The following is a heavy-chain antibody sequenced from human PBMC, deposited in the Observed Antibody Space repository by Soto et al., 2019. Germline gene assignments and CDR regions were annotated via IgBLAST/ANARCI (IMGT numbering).Heavy chain of an antibody. J-gene: IGHJ4*02. Sequence: EVQLVESGGGLVQPGGSLRLSCAASGFTFSSYSMNWVRQAPGKGLEWVSYISSSSSTIYYADSVKGRFTISRDNAKNSLYLQMNSLRAEDTAVYYCARDLKSGGPYYFDYWGQGTLVTVSS. CDR1: GFTFSSYS. CDR2: ISSSSSTI. V-gene: IGHV3-48*01. D-gene: IGHD2-15*01. CDR3: ARDLKSGGPYYFDY.